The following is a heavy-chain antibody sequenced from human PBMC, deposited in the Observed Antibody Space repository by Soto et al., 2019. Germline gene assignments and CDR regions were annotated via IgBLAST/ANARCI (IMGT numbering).Heavy chain of an antibody. CDR3: ATGRGVNFYYGMDV. V-gene: IGHV3-23*01. CDR2: ISGSGGST. CDR1: GFTFSSYA. J-gene: IGHJ6*02. D-gene: IGHD3-10*01. Sequence: EVQLLESGGGLVQPGGSVRLSCAASGFTFSSYAMSWVRQAPGKGLEWVSAISGSGGSTYYADAVKGRFTISRDNSKNTLYLQMNSLRAEDTAVYYCATGRGVNFYYGMDVWGQGTTVTVSS.